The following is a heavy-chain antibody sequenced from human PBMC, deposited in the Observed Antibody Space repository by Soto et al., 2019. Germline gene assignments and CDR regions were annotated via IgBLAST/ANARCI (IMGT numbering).Heavy chain of an antibody. D-gene: IGHD5-18*01. Sequence: SVKVSCKASGGTFISYAISLVRQAPGQGLEWMGGIIPIFGTANYAQKFQGRVTITADESTSTAYMELSSLRSEDTAVYYCAVGYSYGYRDYWGQGTLVTVSS. CDR2: IIPIFGTA. CDR3: AVGYSYGYRDY. CDR1: GGTFISYA. J-gene: IGHJ4*02. V-gene: IGHV1-69*13.